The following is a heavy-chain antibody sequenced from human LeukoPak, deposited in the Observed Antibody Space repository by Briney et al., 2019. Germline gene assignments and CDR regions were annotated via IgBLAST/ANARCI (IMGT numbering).Heavy chain of an antibody. Sequence: PGGSLRLSCAASGFTFSSYGMHWVRQAPGEGLEWVAVISYDGSNKYYADSVKGRFTISRDNSKNTLYLQMNSLRAEDTAVYYCAKAGDYGDPPYYCYMDVWGKGTTVTVSS. J-gene: IGHJ6*03. D-gene: IGHD4-17*01. V-gene: IGHV3-30*18. CDR2: ISYDGSNK. CDR1: GFTFSSYG. CDR3: AKAGDYGDPPYYCYMDV.